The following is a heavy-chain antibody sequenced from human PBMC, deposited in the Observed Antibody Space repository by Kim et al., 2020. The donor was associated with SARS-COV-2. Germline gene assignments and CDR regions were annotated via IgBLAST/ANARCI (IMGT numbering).Heavy chain of an antibody. J-gene: IGHJ6*02. Sequence: SLKSRVTIAVDASKIQVSLKLSSVTAADTAVYYCARLRENYDYYYGMDVWGQGTTVTVSS. CDR3: ARLRENYDYYYGMDV. V-gene: IGHV4-59*08.